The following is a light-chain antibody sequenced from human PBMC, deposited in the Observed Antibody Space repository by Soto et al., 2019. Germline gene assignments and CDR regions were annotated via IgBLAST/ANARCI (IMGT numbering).Light chain of an antibody. V-gene: IGKV1-5*03. J-gene: IGKJ1*01. CDR1: QTISSW. CDR3: RQYNTYPRT. Sequence: DIQMTQSPSTLSASVGDRVTITCRASQTISSWLAWYQQKPGKAPKLLIYKASSLESGVPSRFSGSGSGTEFTLSISSLQPDDFATYHCRQYNTYPRTFGQGNKGEIK. CDR2: KAS.